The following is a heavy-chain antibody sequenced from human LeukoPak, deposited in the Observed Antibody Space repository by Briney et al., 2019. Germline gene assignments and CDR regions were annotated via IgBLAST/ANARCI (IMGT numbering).Heavy chain of an antibody. Sequence: PSETLSLTCTVSGGSISSSSYYWGWIRQPPGKGLEWIGSIYYSGSTYYNPSLKSRVTISVDTSKNQFSLKLSSVTAADTAVYYCAKDRGGRAGYYPYWGQGTLVTVSA. D-gene: IGHD3-9*01. J-gene: IGHJ4*02. CDR3: AKDRGGRAGYYPY. CDR2: IYYSGST. CDR1: GGSISSSSYY. V-gene: IGHV4-39*07.